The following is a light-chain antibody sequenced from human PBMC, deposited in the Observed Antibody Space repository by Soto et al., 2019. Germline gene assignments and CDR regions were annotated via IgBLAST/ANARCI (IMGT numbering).Light chain of an antibody. CDR2: AAS. V-gene: IGKV1-6*01. Sequence: IELTQAPSTLSASVGDTVTVSCRASQSVSGWLAWYQQKPGKAPKLLIYAASTLQSGVPSRFSGSASGTDFTLTINSLQPEDFATHYCLQDYNYPRTFGPGTKVDI. CDR1: QSVSGW. CDR3: LQDYNYPRT. J-gene: IGKJ1*01.